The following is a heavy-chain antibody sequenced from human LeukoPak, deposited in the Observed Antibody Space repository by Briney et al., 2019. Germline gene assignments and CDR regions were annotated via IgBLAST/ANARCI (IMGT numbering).Heavy chain of an antibody. D-gene: IGHD3-10*01. V-gene: IGHV4-59*01. CDR3: ARMSWYYGSGGYRAYYFDY. CDR1: DGSISSYY. CDR2: IYYSGSA. Sequence: SETLSLTCTVSDGSISSYYWSWIRQPPGKGLEWIGYIYYSGSANYNPSLKSRVTISVDTSKNQFSLKLSSVTAADTAVYYCARMSWYYGSGGYRAYYFDYWGQGTLVTVSS. J-gene: IGHJ4*02.